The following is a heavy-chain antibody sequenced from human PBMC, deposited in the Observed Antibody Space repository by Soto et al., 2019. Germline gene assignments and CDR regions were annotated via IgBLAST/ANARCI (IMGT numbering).Heavy chain of an antibody. J-gene: IGHJ5*02. Sequence: QVQLQQWGAGLLKPSETLSLTCAVYGGSFSGYYWSWIRQPPGKGLEWIGEINHSGSTNYNPSLKKRVTISVDTSKNQFSLRLSSVTAADTAVYYCARAISSSPSPGLNWFDPWGQGTLVTVSS. CDR1: GGSFSGYY. CDR2: INHSGST. CDR3: ARAISSSPSPGLNWFDP. V-gene: IGHV4-34*01. D-gene: IGHD6-6*01.